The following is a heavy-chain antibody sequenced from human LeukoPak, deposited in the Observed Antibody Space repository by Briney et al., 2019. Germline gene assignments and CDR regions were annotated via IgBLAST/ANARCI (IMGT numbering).Heavy chain of an antibody. V-gene: IGHV4-59*01. CDR3: ARGWGYFDL. D-gene: IGHD6-13*01. CDR1: GGSISSYY. J-gene: IGHJ2*01. Sequence: SETLSLTCTVSGGSISSYYWSWIRQPPGQGLEWIGYIFYSGSTNYNPSLKSRVTISVDTSKNQLSLKLSSVTAADTAVYYCARGWGYFDLWGRGTLVTVSS. CDR2: IFYSGST.